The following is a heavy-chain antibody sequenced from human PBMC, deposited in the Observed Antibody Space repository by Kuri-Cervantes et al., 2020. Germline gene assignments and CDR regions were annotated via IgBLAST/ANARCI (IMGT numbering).Heavy chain of an antibody. Sequence: SVKVSCKASGYTFTDFGISWVRQAPGQGLEWMGGIIPIFGTANYAQKFQGRVTITTDESTSTAYMELSSLRSEDTAVYYCARGQRGYSYVLDYWGQGTLVTVSS. D-gene: IGHD5-18*01. CDR3: ARGQRGYSYVLDY. CDR2: IIPIFGTA. J-gene: IGHJ4*02. CDR1: GYTFTDFG. V-gene: IGHV1-69*05.